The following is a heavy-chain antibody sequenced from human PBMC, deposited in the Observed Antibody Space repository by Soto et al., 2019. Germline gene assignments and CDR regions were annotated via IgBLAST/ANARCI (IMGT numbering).Heavy chain of an antibody. CDR3: ARVRDGSNYIGY. Sequence: EVQLVESGGGLIHPGGSLRLSCAASGVTVNFNYMSWVRQAPGRGLEWVSFIYSAGDTYYADSVKGRFTISRDDSKNTLYLQRNNLKAEDTALYYCARVRDGSNYIGYWGQGTLVTVSS. D-gene: IGHD5-12*01. CDR1: GVTVNFNY. CDR2: IYSAGDT. V-gene: IGHV3-53*01. J-gene: IGHJ4*02.